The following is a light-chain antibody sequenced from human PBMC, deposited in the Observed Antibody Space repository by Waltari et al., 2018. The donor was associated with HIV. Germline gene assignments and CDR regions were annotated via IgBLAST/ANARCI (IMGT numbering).Light chain of an antibody. Sequence: QSALTQPAPVSGSPGPSITISCTVTSSDVGSYNSVSWYQQYPGKAPKLRIYEVTKRPSGVSNRFPGSKSGNTASLTLSGLQSDDEADYYCSSYAAARVFGGGTNLIVL. J-gene: IGLJ3*02. CDR3: SSYAAARV. CDR1: SSDVGSYNS. V-gene: IGLV2-23*02. CDR2: EVT.